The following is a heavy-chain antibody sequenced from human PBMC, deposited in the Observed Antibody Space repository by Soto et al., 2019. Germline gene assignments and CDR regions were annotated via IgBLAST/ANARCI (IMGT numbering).Heavy chain of an antibody. CDR3: ARHTRLRRAGYGMDV. V-gene: IGHV5-51*01. J-gene: IGHJ6*02. Sequence: PGVSLTTSGQGSGISFTSYWIVLMRELPGKGLEWMGIIYPGDSDTRYSPSFQGQVTISADKSISTAYLQWSSLKASDTAMYYCARHTRLRRAGYGMDVWGQRTTVIVA. CDR1: GISFTSYW. CDR2: IYPGDSDT. D-gene: IGHD4-17*01.